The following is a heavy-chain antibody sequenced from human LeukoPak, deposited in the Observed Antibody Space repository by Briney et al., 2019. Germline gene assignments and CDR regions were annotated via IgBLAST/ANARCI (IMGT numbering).Heavy chain of an antibody. D-gene: IGHD3-9*01. J-gene: IGHJ4*02. CDR3: ARGGKDDYDILTGYPKPFDY. CDR1: GGSISSYY. CDR2: IYTSGST. Sequence: SETLSLTCTVSGGSISSYYRSWIRQPAGKGLEWIGRIYTSGSTNYNPSLKSRVTMSVDTSKNQFSLKLSSVTAADTAVYYCARGGKDDYDILTGYPKPFDYWGQGTLVTVSS. V-gene: IGHV4-4*07.